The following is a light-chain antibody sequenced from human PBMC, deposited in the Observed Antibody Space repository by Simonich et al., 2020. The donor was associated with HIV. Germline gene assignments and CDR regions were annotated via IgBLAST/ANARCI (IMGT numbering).Light chain of an antibody. CDR2: KDS. Sequence: SYELTQPPSVSVSPGQTARITCSGDALPKQYAYWYQQKPGQAPVLVINKDSERPSGIPERFSCSSSGTTVTLTISGVQAEDEADYYCQSADSSGTYHVVFGGGTKLTVL. J-gene: IGLJ2*01. CDR1: ALPKQY. V-gene: IGLV3-25*03. CDR3: QSADSSGTYHVV.